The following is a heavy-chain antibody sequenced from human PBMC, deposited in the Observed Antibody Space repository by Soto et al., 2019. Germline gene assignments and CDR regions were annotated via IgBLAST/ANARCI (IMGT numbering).Heavy chain of an antibody. CDR1: GGSISSSSYY. D-gene: IGHD2-21*02. CDR3: AREGDYYYYYYMDV. Sequence: QLQLQESGPGLVKPSETLSLTCTVSGGSISSSSYYWGWIRQPPGKGLEWIGSIYYSGSTYYNPSLKSRVTISVDTSKNQFSLKLSSVTAADTAVYYCAREGDYYYYYYMDVWGKGTTVTVSS. V-gene: IGHV4-39*02. CDR2: IYYSGST. J-gene: IGHJ6*03.